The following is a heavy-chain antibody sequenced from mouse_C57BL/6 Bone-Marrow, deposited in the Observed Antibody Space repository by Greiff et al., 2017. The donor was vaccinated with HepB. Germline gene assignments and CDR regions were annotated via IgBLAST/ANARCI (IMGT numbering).Heavy chain of an antibody. CDR3: ARDGDYDYDY. J-gene: IGHJ2*01. CDR2: IDPSDSYT. CDR1: GYTFTSYW. V-gene: IGHV1-50*01. Sequence: VQLQQPGAELVKPGASVKLSCKASGYTFTSYWMQWVKQRPGQGLEWIGEIDPSDSYTNYNQKFKGKATLTVDTSSSTAYMQLSSLTSEDSAVYYCARDGDYDYDYWGQGTTLTVSS. D-gene: IGHD2-4*01.